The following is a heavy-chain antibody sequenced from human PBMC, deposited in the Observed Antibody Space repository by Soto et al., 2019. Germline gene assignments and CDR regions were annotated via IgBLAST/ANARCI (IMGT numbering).Heavy chain of an antibody. CDR3: ARRQISPPTRGAASARGGMDV. V-gene: IGHV3-33*01. CDR2: IWNDGNGY. Sequence: QVQLVESGGGVVQPGRSLRLSCAASGFTFNNYGMHWVGQAPGKGLEWVAVIWNDGNGYYYANSVKGRFTISRDNTKKTLYLQMSSLRAEDTAVYYCARRQISPPTRGAASARGGMDVWGQGTTVTVSS. J-gene: IGHJ6*02. D-gene: IGHD6-13*01. CDR1: GFTFNNYG.